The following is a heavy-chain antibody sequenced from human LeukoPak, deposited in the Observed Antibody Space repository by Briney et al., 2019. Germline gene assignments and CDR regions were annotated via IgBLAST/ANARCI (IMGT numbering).Heavy chain of an antibody. CDR3: ARESGENAFDI. Sequence: GGSLRLSCAASGFTVSSNHMSWVRQAPGKGLEWVSVIYSGGSTYYADSVKGRFTISRDNSKNTLYLQMNSLRAEDTAVYYCARESGENAFDIWGQGTMVTVSS. D-gene: IGHD3-10*01. J-gene: IGHJ3*02. CDR2: IYSGGST. CDR1: GFTVSSNH. V-gene: IGHV3-53*01.